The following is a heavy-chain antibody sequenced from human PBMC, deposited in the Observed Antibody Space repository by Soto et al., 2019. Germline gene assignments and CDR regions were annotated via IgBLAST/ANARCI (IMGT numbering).Heavy chain of an antibody. CDR3: ASSGGWLLFPLQSWCEP. V-gene: IGHV4-59*01. D-gene: IGHD3-3*01. CDR2: IYYSGST. CDR1: GGSISSYY. J-gene: IGHJ5*02. Sequence: SETLSLTCTVSGGSISSYYWSWIRQPPGKGLEWIGYIYYSGSTNYNPSLKSRVTISVDTSKNQFALKLSSVAAADTAVYYCASSGGWLLFPLQSWCEPWGKVTPVTVSS.